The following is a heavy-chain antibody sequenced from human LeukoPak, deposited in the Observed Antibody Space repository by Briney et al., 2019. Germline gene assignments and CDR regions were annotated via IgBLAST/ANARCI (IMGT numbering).Heavy chain of an antibody. D-gene: IGHD3-22*01. CDR3: ARDRVVVTRFRAFDI. J-gene: IGHJ3*02. CDR2: ISYDGSNK. V-gene: IGHV3-30-3*01. Sequence: GRSLRLSCAASGFTFSSYAMHWVRQAPGKGLEWVAVISYDGSNKYYADSVKGRLTISRDNSKNTLYLQMNSLRAEDTAVYYCARDRVVVTRFRAFDIWGQGTTVTVSS. CDR1: GFTFSSYA.